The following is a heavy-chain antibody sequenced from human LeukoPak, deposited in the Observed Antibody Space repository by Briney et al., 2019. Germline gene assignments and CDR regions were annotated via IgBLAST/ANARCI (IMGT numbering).Heavy chain of an antibody. J-gene: IGHJ4*02. D-gene: IGHD5-18*01. CDR2: IKQDGSEK. CDR1: GFTFSSYW. Sequence: GGSLRLSCAASGFTFSSYWMSWVRQAPGKGLEWVANIKQDGSEKYYVDSVKGRFTISRDNAKNSLYLQMNSLRAEDTAVYYCARGWIQLWYLFDYWGQGTLVTVSS. V-gene: IGHV3-7*04. CDR3: ARGWIQLWYLFDY.